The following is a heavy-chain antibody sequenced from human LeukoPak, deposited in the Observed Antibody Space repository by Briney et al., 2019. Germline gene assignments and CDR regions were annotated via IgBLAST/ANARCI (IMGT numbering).Heavy chain of an antibody. CDR3: ARGKVLFDH. Sequence: ASVKVSCKASGYTFINFPLSWVRQAPGRGPEWVGWIYPNNSTRGYAKNFQGRVVLTRDTSISTVYMELRSLKSEDTAVYYCARGKVLFDHWGQGSLVAVSS. CDR1: GYTFINFP. V-gene: IGHV1-8*01. J-gene: IGHJ4*02. CDR2: IYPNNSTR.